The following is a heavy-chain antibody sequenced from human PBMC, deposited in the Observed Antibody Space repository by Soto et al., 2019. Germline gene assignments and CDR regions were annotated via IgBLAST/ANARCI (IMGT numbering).Heavy chain of an antibody. D-gene: IGHD6-25*01. CDR3: ASFSQGRPVGMDV. CDR2: IYSGGST. J-gene: IGHJ6*02. Sequence: EVQLVESGGGFIQPGGSLRLSCVVSGLTVSRNYMTWVRQAPGKGLECVSVIYSGGSTYSADSVKGRFTVSRDNSKNTVYRLMNSLRVEDTAVYYCASFSQGRPVGMDVWGQGTTVTVS. V-gene: IGHV3-53*01. CDR1: GLTVSRNY.